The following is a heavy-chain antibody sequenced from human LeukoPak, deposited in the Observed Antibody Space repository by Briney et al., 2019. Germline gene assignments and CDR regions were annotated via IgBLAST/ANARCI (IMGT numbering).Heavy chain of an antibody. CDR2: IYYSGST. CDR3: ARGYYYDSSGYYPPYWYFDL. J-gene: IGHJ2*01. D-gene: IGHD3-22*01. CDR1: GGSISSGDYY. Sequence: SETLSLTCTVSGGSISSGDYYWSWIRQPPGKGLEWIGYIYYSGSTNYNPSLKSRVTISVDTSKNQFSLKLSSVTAADTAVYYCARGYYYDSSGYYPPYWYFDLWGRGTLVTVSS. V-gene: IGHV4-61*08.